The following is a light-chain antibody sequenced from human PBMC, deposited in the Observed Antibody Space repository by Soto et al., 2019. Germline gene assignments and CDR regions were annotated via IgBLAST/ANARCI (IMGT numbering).Light chain of an antibody. V-gene: IGKV3-20*01. CDR3: QQYVTSSWT. CDR1: QSVINNY. Sequence: SVSWQTPGTLSLSNGERAILSGRASQSVINNYLAWYQQKAGQAPRLLIYDASTRATGIPDRFSGSGSGTDFTLTISRLEAEDFAVYYCQQYVTSSWTFGQGTKVDIK. CDR2: DAS. J-gene: IGKJ1*01.